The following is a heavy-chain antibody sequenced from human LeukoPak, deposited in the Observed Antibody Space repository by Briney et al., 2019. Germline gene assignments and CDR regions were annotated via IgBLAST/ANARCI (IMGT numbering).Heavy chain of an antibody. CDR3: ARETGSSGWYGAY. CDR1: GFTFSSYS. Sequence: GGSLRLSCAASGFTFSSYSMNWVRQAPGKGLEWVSSISSSSSYIYYADSVKGRFTISRDNAKNSLYLQMNSLRAEDTAVYYCARETGSSGWYGAYWGQGTLVTVSS. J-gene: IGHJ4*02. D-gene: IGHD6-19*01. CDR2: ISSSSSYI. V-gene: IGHV3-21*01.